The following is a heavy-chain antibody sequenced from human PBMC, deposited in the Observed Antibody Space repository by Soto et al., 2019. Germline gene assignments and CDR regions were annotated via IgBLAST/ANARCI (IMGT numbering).Heavy chain of an antibody. D-gene: IGHD2-2*01. V-gene: IGHV4-4*07. Sequence: QVQLQESGPGLVKPSETLSLTCSVSGGSLRSYYWTWIRQPAEKGLEWIGRIYTSGNTIYNPSLKSRVTMSVDTSKNQISLRLSSVTAADTAVYYCAREGYCSSARCYFPDVWGQGTTVTVSS. CDR2: IYTSGNT. J-gene: IGHJ6*02. CDR3: AREGYCSSARCYFPDV. CDR1: GGSLRSYY.